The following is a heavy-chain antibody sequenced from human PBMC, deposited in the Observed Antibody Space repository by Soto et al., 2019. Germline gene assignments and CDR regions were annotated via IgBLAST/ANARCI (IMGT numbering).Heavy chain of an antibody. D-gene: IGHD3-9*01. CDR2: IYPGDSDT. V-gene: IGHV5-51*01. Sequence: PGESLKISCQASGYSFSTYWIAWVRLMPGKGLEWMGLIYPGDSDTTYTPSFQGQVTISADRSISTAYLYWSSLKASDTAIYYCAAASRHVDWLSEAFDIWGQGTMVTVSS. J-gene: IGHJ3*02. CDR3: AAASRHVDWLSEAFDI. CDR1: GYSFSTYW.